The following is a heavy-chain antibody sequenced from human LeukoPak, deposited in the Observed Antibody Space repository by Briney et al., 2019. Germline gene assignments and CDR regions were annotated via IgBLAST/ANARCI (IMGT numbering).Heavy chain of an antibody. D-gene: IGHD6-13*01. CDR3: AKDSSSSWGVESNNWLDP. Sequence: PPGGSLRLSCAASGFTFDDYAMHWVRQAPGKGLEWVSGISWNSGSIGYADSVKGRFTISRDNAKNSLYLQMNSLRAEDTALYYCAKDSSSSWGVESNNWLDPWGQGTLVTVSS. V-gene: IGHV3-9*01. CDR1: GFTFDDYA. J-gene: IGHJ5*02. CDR2: ISWNSGSI.